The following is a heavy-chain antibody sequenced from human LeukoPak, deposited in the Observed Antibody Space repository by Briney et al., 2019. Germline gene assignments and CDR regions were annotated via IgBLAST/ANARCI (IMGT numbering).Heavy chain of an antibody. CDR1: GYTFTSYG. V-gene: IGHV1-18*01. CDR2: ISAYNGNT. D-gene: IGHD2-2*01. J-gene: IGHJ4*02. Sequence: ASVKVSCRASGYTFTSYGVNWGRQAPGQGLEWMGWISAYNGNTNYAQNLQGRVTMTTDTSTSTAYMELRSLRSDDTAMYFCAREALSCSSTTCYATRYFDYWGQGTLVTVSS. CDR3: AREALSCSSTTCYATRYFDY.